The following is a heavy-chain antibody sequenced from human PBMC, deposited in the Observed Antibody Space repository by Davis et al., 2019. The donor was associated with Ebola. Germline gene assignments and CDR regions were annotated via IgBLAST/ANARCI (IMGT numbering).Heavy chain of an antibody. D-gene: IGHD3-3*01. CDR2: ISSSGSTI. Sequence: GGSLRLSCAASGFTFSDYYMSWIRQAPGKGLEWVSYISSSGSTIYYADSVKGRFTISRDNAKNSLYLQMNSLKTEDTAVYYCAVIWSGYYSLDYWGQGTLVTVSS. CDR1: GFTFSDYY. J-gene: IGHJ4*02. V-gene: IGHV3-11*01. CDR3: AVIWSGYYSLDY.